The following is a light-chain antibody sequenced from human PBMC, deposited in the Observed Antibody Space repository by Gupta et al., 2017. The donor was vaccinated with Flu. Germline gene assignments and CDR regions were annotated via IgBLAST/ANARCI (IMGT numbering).Light chain of an antibody. CDR2: EGS. Sequence: SDLTQPASVSGSPGQSITISCTGTSSDVGSYNLVSWYQQHPAKAPKLMLYEGSNRPAAVSYRFSSSKSGNSSSLTISELEDEDDADYYSCAYAGSSTNVFGTGTKVTVL. J-gene: IGLJ1*01. V-gene: IGLV2-23*01. CDR3: CAYAGSSTNV. CDR1: SSDVGSYNL.